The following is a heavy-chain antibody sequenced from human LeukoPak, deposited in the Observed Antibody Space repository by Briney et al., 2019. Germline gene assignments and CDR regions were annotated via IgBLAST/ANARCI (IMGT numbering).Heavy chain of an antibody. Sequence: ASVKVSCKASGYIFTSYAMHWVRQAPGQRLEGMGWINAGNGNTKYSQKFQGRVTITRDTSASTAYMELSSLRSEDTAVYYCATDGVYCSGGSCYNWFDPWGQGTLVTVSS. CDR3: ATDGVYCSGGSCYNWFDP. D-gene: IGHD2-15*01. J-gene: IGHJ5*02. V-gene: IGHV1-3*01. CDR2: INAGNGNT. CDR1: GYIFTSYA.